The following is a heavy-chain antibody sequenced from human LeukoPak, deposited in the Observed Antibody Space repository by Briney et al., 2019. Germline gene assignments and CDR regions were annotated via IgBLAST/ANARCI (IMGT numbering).Heavy chain of an antibody. V-gene: IGHV3-48*03. CDR3: ARDALDTAMADYDYYYYMDV. CDR2: ISINGSTI. D-gene: IGHD5-18*01. CDR1: GFIFSSFE. J-gene: IGHJ6*03. Sequence: PGGSLRLSCAASGFIFSSFEMNWVRQAPGKGLEWLSYISINGSTIYYADSVKGRFTISRDNAKNSLYLQMNTLRAEDTAVYYCARDALDTAMADYDYYYYMDVWGKGTTVTVSS.